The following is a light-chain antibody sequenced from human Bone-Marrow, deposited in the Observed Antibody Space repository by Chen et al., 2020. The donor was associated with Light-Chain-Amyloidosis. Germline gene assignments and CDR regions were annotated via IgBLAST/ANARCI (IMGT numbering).Light chain of an antibody. CDR3: QTYANATHV. CDR1: SSNIGAGND. J-gene: IGLJ1*01. CDR2: GNT. Sequence: QSVLTQPPSVSGAPGQKVTILCTGSSSNIGAGNDVHWYQQLPGTTPKNLIYGNTNPLSGVPSRFSGSKSGTSASLVISGLQPDDEADYHCQTYANATHVFGTGTKVIVL. V-gene: IGLV1-40*01.